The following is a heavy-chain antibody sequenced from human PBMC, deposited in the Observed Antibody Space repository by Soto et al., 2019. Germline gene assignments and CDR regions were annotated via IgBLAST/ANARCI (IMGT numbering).Heavy chain of an antibody. CDR2: ICYSVST. J-gene: IGHJ4*02. CDR1: GGSVSSGSYY. V-gene: IGHV4-61*01. D-gene: IGHD2-8*01. Sequence: SETLARTCTVSGGSVSSGSYYWSWIRQPPVKGLELIGYICYSVSTNYNPSLKSLVTISVEPSKNQFSLKLTSVSAADTAVYYCASLYPGDFKYWSQGTLVTASS. CDR3: ASLYPGDFKY.